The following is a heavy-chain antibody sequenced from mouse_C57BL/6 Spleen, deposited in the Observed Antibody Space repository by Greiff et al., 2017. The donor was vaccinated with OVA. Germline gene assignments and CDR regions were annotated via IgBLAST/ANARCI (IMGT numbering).Heavy chain of an antibody. CDR3: ARHGDYDGYYAMDY. V-gene: IGHV5-12*01. J-gene: IGHJ4*01. CDR2: ISNGGGST. D-gene: IGHD2-4*01. Sequence: EVMLVESGGGLVQPGGSLKLSCAASGFTFSDYYMYWVRQTPEKRLEWVAYISNGGGSTYYPDTVKGRFTLSRDNATTTLYLQMSRLKSEDTAMYYCARHGDYDGYYAMDYWGQGTSVTVSS. CDR1: GFTFSDYY.